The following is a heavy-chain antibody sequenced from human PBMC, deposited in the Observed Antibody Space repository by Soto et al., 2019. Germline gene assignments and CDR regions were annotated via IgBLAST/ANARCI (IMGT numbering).Heavy chain of an antibody. V-gene: IGHV1-3*01. J-gene: IGHJ4*01. Sequence: ASVKVSCKASGNIFTESAMPWVRQAPGQRLEWMGCISGDSDNTKYSPKLQDRVTITRDTSASTAYMELSSLRSEDKALYYCARDGVAAGNINFDYWGQGTMVTVSS. CDR3: ARDGVAAGNINFDY. CDR2: ISGDSDNT. CDR1: GNIFTESA. D-gene: IGHD6-19*01.